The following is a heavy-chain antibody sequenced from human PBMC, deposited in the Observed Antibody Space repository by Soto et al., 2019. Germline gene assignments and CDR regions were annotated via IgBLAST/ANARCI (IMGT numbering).Heavy chain of an antibody. D-gene: IGHD2-2*02. Sequence: GGSLLVSCAKSVFTFSDYYMSLIRQAPGKGLDRASYISSSGSTIYYADSVKGRFTISRDNAKNSLYLQMNSLRAEDTAVYYCARAIRYCSSNSCYNDYHYGMDVWGQGTTATVSS. CDR1: VFTFSDYY. CDR3: ARAIRYCSSNSCYNDYHYGMDV. J-gene: IGHJ6*01. CDR2: ISSSGSTI. V-gene: IGHV3-11*01.